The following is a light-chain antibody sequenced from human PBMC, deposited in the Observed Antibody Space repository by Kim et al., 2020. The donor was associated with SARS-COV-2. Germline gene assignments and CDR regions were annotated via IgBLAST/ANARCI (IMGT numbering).Light chain of an antibody. V-gene: IGLV5-45*01. CDR1: SGINVGTYR. CDR2: YKSDSDK. J-gene: IGLJ1*01. CDR3: MIWHSSAYV. Sequence: LTCTLRSGINVGTYRIYWYQQKPGSPPQYLLRYKSDSDKQQGSGVPSRFSGSKDASANAWILLISGLQSEDEADYYCMIWHSSAYVFGTGTKVTVL.